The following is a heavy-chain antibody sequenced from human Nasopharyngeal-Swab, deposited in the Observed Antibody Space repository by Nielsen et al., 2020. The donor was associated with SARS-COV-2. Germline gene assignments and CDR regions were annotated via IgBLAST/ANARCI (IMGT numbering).Heavy chain of an antibody. CDR3: AIWFGDEVFDY. Sequence: SVKVSCKASGGTFISYAISWVRQAPGQGLEWMGGIIPIFGTANYAQKFQGRVTITADESTSTAYMELSSLRSEDTAVYYCAIWFGDEVFDYWGQGTLVTVSS. V-gene: IGHV1-69*13. D-gene: IGHD3-10*01. J-gene: IGHJ4*02. CDR2: IIPIFGTA. CDR1: GGTFISYA.